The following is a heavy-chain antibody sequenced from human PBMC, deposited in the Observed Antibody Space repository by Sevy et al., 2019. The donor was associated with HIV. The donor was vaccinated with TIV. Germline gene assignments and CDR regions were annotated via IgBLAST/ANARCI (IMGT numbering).Heavy chain of an antibody. CDR1: GYSFPTYW. CDR2: IYPGDSDT. Sequence: GESLKISCKGSGYSFPTYWIGWVRQMPGKGLEWMGIIYPGDSDTRYSPSFQGQVTISADKSISTAYLQGSSLKASDTAMYYCARTFRELLGSEAFDIWGQGTMVTVS. J-gene: IGHJ3*02. D-gene: IGHD3-10*01. CDR3: ARTFRELLGSEAFDI. V-gene: IGHV5-51*01.